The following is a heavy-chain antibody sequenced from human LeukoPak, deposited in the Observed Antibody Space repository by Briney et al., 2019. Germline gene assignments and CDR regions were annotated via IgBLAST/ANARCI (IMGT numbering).Heavy chain of an antibody. V-gene: IGHV1-2*02. CDR2: IDPSSGGT. CDR3: ARGQTFSLPFSHYFDS. D-gene: IGHD2/OR15-2a*01. J-gene: IGHJ4*02. Sequence: ASVKVSCKASGYTFTGYYMHWVRQAPGQGLEWMGWIDPSSGGTTYAQSFQGRVTMTRDTSISTAYMDLSRLTSDDTAVYYCARGQTFSLPFSHYFDSWGQGALVTVSS. CDR1: GYTFTGYY.